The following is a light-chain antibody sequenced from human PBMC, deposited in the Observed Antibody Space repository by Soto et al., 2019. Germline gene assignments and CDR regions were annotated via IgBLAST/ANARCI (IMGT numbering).Light chain of an antibody. J-gene: IGLJ3*02. Sequence: QSVLTQPPSASGTPGQRVTISCSGSSTNIGSNSVNWYQQLPGRAPKLLIYSHNQRPSWVPDRFSGSRSGTSASLAISGLQSEDEADYYCATWDDSLNGVVFGGGTKLTVL. CDR1: STNIGSNS. CDR2: SHN. V-gene: IGLV1-44*01. CDR3: ATWDDSLNGVV.